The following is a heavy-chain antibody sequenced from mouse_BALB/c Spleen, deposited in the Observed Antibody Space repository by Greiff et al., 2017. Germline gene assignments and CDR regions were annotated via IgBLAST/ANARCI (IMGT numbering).Heavy chain of an antibody. V-gene: IGHV1-87*01. CDR1: GYTFTSYW. J-gene: IGHJ2*01. CDR2: IYPGDGDT. D-gene: IGHD2-4*01. CDR3: AREGYDYDDY. Sequence: SGAELARPGASVKLSCKASGYTFTSYWMQWVKQRPGQGLEWIGAIYPGDGDTRYTQKFKGKATLTADKSSSTAYMQLSSLASEDSAVYYCAREGYDYDDYWGQGTTLTVSS.